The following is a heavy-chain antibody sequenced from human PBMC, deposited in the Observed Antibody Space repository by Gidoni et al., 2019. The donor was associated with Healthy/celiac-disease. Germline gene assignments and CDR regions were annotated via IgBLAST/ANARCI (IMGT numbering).Heavy chain of an antibody. CDR3: ARKATLVVVAATLYYYYGMDV. D-gene: IGHD2-15*01. Sequence: QVQLQQWGAGLLKPSKTLSLTCAVYGGSFSGYYWSWIRQPPGKGLEWIGEINHSGSTNYNPSLKSRVTISVDTSKNQFSLKLSSVTAADTAVYYCARKATLVVVAATLYYYYGMDVWGQGTTVTVSS. V-gene: IGHV4-34*01. J-gene: IGHJ6*02. CDR2: INHSGST. CDR1: GGSFSGYY.